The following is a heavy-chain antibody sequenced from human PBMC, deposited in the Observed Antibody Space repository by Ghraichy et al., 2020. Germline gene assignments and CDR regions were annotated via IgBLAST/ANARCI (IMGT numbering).Heavy chain of an antibody. J-gene: IGHJ6*02. D-gene: IGHD4-11*01. CDR3: ARRPPQFYYYYGMDV. CDR2: INHSGST. V-gene: IGHV4-34*01. CDR1: GGSFSGYY. Sequence: ETLSLTCAVYGGSFSGYYWSWIRQPPGKGLEWIGEINHSGSTNYNPSLKSRVTISVDTSKNQFSLKLSSVTAADTAVYYCARRPPQFYYYYGMDVWGQGTTVTVSS.